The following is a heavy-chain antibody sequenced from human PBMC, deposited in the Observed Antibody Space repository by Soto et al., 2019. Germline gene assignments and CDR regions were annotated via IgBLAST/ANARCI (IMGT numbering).Heavy chain of an antibody. D-gene: IGHD4-17*01. V-gene: IGHV3-64D*06. CDR3: VKFAEYGVDEG. CDR2: ISDDGRST. J-gene: IGHJ4*02. CDR1: GFTFSMYS. Sequence: TGGSLRLSCSASGFTFSMYSMHWIRQAPGKGLEYVSAISDDGRSTYYADSVKGRYTISRDNSNNAVFLQMSSLRPDDTAVYYCVKFAEYGVDEGWGLGTLVTVSS.